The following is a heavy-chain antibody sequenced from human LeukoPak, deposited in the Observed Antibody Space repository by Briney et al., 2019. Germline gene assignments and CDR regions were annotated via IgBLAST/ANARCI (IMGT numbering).Heavy chain of an antibody. J-gene: IGHJ6*02. CDR3: AREAPRDYYYYGMDV. CDR1: GFTFSSYD. V-gene: IGHV3-13*01. Sequence: GGSLRLSCAASGFTFSSYDMHWVRHATGKGLEWVSAIGTAGDTYYPGSVKGRFTISRENAKNSLYLQMNSLRAGDTAVYYCAREAPRDYYYYGMDVWGQGTTVTVSS. CDR2: IGTAGDT.